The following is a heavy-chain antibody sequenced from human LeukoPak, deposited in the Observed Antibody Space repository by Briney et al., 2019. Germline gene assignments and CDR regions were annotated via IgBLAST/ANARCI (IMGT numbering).Heavy chain of an antibody. V-gene: IGHV3-43*01. J-gene: IGHJ6*02. CDR1: GFTFDDYT. CDR2: ISWDGGST. D-gene: IGHD6-6*01. CDR3: ARVVPPYYYGMDV. Sequence: GGSLRLSCAASGFTFDDYTMHWVRQAPGKGLEWVSLISWDGGSTYYADSVKGRFTISRHNSKNTLYLQMNSLRAEDTAVYYCARVVPPYYYGMDVWGQGTTVTVSS.